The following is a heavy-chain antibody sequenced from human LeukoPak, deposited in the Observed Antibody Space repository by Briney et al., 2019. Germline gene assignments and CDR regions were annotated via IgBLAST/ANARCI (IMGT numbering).Heavy chain of an antibody. J-gene: IGHJ4*02. Sequence: ASVKVSCKASGYTFTSYGISWVRQAPGQGLEWMGWISAYNGNTNYAQKLRGRVTMTTDTSTSTAYMELRSLRSDDTAVYYCARDLFGPGATNFDYWGQGTLVTVSS. CDR3: ARDLFGPGATNFDY. CDR2: ISAYNGNT. D-gene: IGHD1-26*01. CDR1: GYTFTSYG. V-gene: IGHV1-18*01.